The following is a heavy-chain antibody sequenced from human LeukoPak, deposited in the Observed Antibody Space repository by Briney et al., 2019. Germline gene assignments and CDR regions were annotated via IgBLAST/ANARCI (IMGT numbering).Heavy chain of an antibody. CDR3: ARGRSSSSWYRVLNWFDP. CDR2: INHSGST. CDR1: GGSFSGYY. Sequence: SETLSLTCAVYGGSFSGYYWSWIRQPPGKGLEWIGEINHSGSTNYNPSLKSRVTISVDTSKNQFSLKLSSVTAADTAVYYCARGRSSSSWYRVLNWFDPWGQGTLVTVSS. J-gene: IGHJ5*02. V-gene: IGHV4-34*01. D-gene: IGHD6-13*01.